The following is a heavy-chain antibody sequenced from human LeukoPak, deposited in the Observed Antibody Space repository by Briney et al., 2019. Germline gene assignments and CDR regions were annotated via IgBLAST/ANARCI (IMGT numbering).Heavy chain of an antibody. J-gene: IGHJ4*02. V-gene: IGHV4-31*03. CDR1: GGSISSGDFY. CDR2: IYYSWNT. CDR3: ARDNSGYGHFDY. D-gene: IGHD5-12*01. Sequence: SETLSLTCTVSGGSISSGDFYWSWIRQHPGKGLEWIGYIYYSWNTYYNPSLKSRVTISVDTSKNQFSLKLSSVTAADTAVYYCARDNSGYGHFDYWGQGTLVTVSS.